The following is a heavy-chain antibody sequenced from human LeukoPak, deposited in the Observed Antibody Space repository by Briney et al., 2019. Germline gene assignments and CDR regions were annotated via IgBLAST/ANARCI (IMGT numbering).Heavy chain of an antibody. D-gene: IGHD5-24*01. CDR3: ARARRDGYNSVVGF. CDR1: GYTFSGYY. V-gene: IGHV1-2*02. CDR2: INPNSGVT. J-gene: IGHJ4*02. Sequence: ASVKVSCKASGYTFSGYYIHWVRQAPGQGLEWMGWINPNSGVTNYAQKFQGRVTMTRDTSISTAYMEVRSLRSDDTAVYYCARARRDGYNSVVGFWGQGTLVTVSS.